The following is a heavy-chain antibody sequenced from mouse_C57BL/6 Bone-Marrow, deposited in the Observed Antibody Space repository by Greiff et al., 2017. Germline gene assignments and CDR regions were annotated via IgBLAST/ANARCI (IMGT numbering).Heavy chain of an antibody. CDR2: IYPRSGNT. CDR1: GYTFTSYG. Sequence: QVQLKQSGAELARPGASVKLSCKASGYTFTSYGISWVKQRTGQGLEWIGEIYPRSGNTYYNEKFKGKATLTADKYSSTAYMELRSLTSEDSAVYFCARGYGCDYWGQGTTLTGAS. CDR3: ARGYGCDY. J-gene: IGHJ2*01. V-gene: IGHV1-81*01. D-gene: IGHD2-10*02.